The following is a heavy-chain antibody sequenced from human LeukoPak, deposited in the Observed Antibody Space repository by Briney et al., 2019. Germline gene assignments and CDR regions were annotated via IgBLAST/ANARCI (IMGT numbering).Heavy chain of an antibody. J-gene: IGHJ4*02. D-gene: IGHD1-26*01. CDR1: GFTVSSNY. Sequence: GGSLRLSCAASGFTVSSNYMSWVRQAPGKGLEWVSDIYSGGSTYYADSVKGRFIISRDNSKNTLYLQMNSLRAEDTAVYYCARDLWWELPQLGGNYWGQGTLVTVSS. CDR2: IYSGGST. CDR3: ARDLWWELPQLGGNY. V-gene: IGHV3-53*01.